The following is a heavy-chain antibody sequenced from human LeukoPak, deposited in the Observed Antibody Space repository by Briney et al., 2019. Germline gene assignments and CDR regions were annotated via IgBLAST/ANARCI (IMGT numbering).Heavy chain of an antibody. CDR3: ARTGAHNWNDPFDY. D-gene: IGHD1-20*01. CDR2: ISYDGSNK. J-gene: IGHJ4*02. V-gene: IGHV3-30-3*01. CDR1: GFTFSSYA. Sequence: GGSLRLSCAASGFTFSSYAMHWVRQAPGKGLEWVAVISYDGSNKYYADSVKGRFTISRDNSKNTLYLQMSSLRAEDTAVYYCARTGAHNWNDPFDYWGQGTLVTVSS.